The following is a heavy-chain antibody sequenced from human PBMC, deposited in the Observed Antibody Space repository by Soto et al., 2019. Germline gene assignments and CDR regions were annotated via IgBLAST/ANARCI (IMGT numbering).Heavy chain of an antibody. CDR3: ARDPGYCSSTSCYIPDYYGMDV. V-gene: IGHV3-33*01. CDR2: IWYDGSNK. CDR1: GFTFSSYG. J-gene: IGHJ6*02. D-gene: IGHD2-2*02. Sequence: QVQLVESGGGVVQPGRSLRLSCAASGFTFSSYGMHWVRQAPGKGLEWVAVIWYDGSNKYYADSVKGRFTISRDNSKNTLYLQMNSLRAEDTAVYYCARDPGYCSSTSCYIPDYYGMDVWGQGTTVTVSS.